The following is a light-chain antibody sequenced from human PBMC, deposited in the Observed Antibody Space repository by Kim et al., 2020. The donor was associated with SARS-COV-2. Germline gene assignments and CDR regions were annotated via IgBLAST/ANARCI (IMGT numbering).Light chain of an antibody. Sequence: QRVTISCSGSTSNIETNTVNWYQQLPGTAPKLLIHTNNQRPSGVPDRFSGSRFGTSASLSISGLQSEDEADYFCAAWEDSPDGYVVFGGGTQLTVL. CDR2: TNN. CDR3: AAWEDSPDGYVV. V-gene: IGLV1-44*01. J-gene: IGLJ2*01. CDR1: TSNIETNT.